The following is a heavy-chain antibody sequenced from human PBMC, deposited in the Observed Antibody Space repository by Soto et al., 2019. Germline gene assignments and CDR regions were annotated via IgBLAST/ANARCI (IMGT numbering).Heavy chain of an antibody. J-gene: IGHJ5*02. V-gene: IGHV1-2*04. Sequence: ASVKVSCKASGYTFTGYYMHWVRQAPGQGLEWMGWINPNSGGTNYAQKFQGWVTMTRDTSISTAYMELSRLRSDDTAVYYCARHYDILPGYYTGYWFDPWGQGTLVTVSS. D-gene: IGHD3-9*01. CDR1: GYTFTGYY. CDR2: INPNSGGT. CDR3: ARHYDILPGYYTGYWFDP.